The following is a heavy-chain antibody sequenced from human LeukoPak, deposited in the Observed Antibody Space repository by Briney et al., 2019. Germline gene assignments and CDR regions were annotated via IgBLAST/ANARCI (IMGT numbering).Heavy chain of an antibody. J-gene: IGHJ5*02. CDR1: GYTFTSYG. D-gene: IGHD3-10*01. CDR3: ARDGFTITMVRGVIINWFDP. CDR2: ISAYNGNT. Sequence: GASVKVSCKASGYTFTSYGTSWVRQAPGQGLEWMGWISAYNGNTNYAQKLQGRVTMTTDTSTSTAYMELRSLRSDDTAVYYCARDGFTITMVRGVIINWFDPWGQGTLVTVSS. V-gene: IGHV1-18*04.